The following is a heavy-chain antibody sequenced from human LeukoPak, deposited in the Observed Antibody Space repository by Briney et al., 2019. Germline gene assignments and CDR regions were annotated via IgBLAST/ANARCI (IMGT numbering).Heavy chain of an antibody. V-gene: IGHV4-59*08. CDR2: IYYSGST. CDR3: ARGVRNIVVPAAHYYYYMDV. CDR1: GGSISSYY. D-gene: IGHD2-2*01. Sequence: SETLSLTCTVSGGSISSYYWSWIRQPPGKGLEWIGYIYYSGSTNYNPSLKSRVTISVDTSKNQFFLKLSSVTAADTAVYYCARGVRNIVVPAAHYYYYMDVWGKGTTVTVSS. J-gene: IGHJ6*03.